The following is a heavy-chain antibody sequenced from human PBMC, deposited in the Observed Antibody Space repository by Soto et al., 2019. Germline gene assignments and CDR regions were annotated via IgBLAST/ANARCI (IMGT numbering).Heavy chain of an antibody. CDR1: GYIXSANX. D-gene: IGHD3-10*01. CDR3: VRAHALGFSNWFDP. CDR2: INPHSSAT. Sequence: SVXXXCXASGYIXSANXIHXXXQXPGQGXEWLGWINPHSSATNYAQKFLGRVTMSADTSASTAYMDLARLKSDDTAVYYCVRAHALGFSNWFDPWGRGTLVTVSS. V-gene: IGHV1-2*02. J-gene: IGHJ5*02.